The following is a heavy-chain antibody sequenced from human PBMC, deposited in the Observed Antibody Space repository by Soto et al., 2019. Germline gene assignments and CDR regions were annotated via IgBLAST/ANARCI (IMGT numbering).Heavy chain of an antibody. Sequence: EVQLVESGGGLVKPGGSLRLSCAASGFTFSSYSMNWVRQAPGKGLEWVSSISSSSSYIYYADSVKGRFTISRDNAKNSLDLQMNGLRAEDTAVYYCARDGPKRGVGGDYWGQGTLVTVSS. CDR3: ARDGPKRGVGGDY. J-gene: IGHJ4*02. CDR2: ISSSSSYI. D-gene: IGHD3-16*01. V-gene: IGHV3-21*01. CDR1: GFTFSSYS.